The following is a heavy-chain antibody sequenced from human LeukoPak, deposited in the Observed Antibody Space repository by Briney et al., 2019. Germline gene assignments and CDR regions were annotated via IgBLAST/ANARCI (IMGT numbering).Heavy chain of an antibody. CDR1: GGSFSGYY. CDR3: ARRRRSYDILTGYLVQIFDY. V-gene: IGHV4-34*01. CDR2: INHSGST. Sequence: SETLSLTCAVYGGSFSGYYWSWIRQPPGKGLEWIGEINHSGSTNYNPSVKSRVTISVDTSKNQFSLKLSSVTAADTAVYYCARRRRSYDILTGYLVQIFDYWGQGTLVTVSS. D-gene: IGHD3-9*01. J-gene: IGHJ4*02.